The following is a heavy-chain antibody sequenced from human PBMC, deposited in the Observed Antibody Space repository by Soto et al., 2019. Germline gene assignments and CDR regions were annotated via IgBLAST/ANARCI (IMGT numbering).Heavy chain of an antibody. V-gene: IGHV4-59*12. CDR1: GGSISSYY. CDR2: IYYSGST. CDR3: ARDSMVRGVSTYYYYGMDV. D-gene: IGHD3-10*01. Sequence: SETRSLTCTVSGGSISSYYWSWIRQPPGKGLEWIGYIYYSGSTNYNPSLKSRVTISVDTSKNQFSLKLSSVTAADTAVYYCARDSMVRGVSTYYYYGMDVWGQGTTVTVSS. J-gene: IGHJ6*02.